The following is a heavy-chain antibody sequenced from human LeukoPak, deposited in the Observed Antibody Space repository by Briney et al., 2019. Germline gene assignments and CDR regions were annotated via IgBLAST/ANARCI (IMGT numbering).Heavy chain of an antibody. CDR2: ISSSSSYI. V-gene: IGHV3-21*01. J-gene: IGHJ4*02. CDR1: GFTFSSYA. D-gene: IGHD3-10*01. CDR3: ARVPMVQGVNVDPCDY. Sequence: GGSLRLSCAASGFTFSSYAMSWVRQAPGKGLEWVSSISSSSSYIYYADSVKGRFTISRDNAKKSLFLQMNSLRAEDTAVYYCARVPMVQGVNVDPCDYWDQGTLVTVSS.